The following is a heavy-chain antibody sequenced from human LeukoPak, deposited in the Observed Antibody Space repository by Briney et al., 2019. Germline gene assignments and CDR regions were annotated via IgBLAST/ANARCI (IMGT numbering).Heavy chain of an antibody. CDR1: GFIFSNFW. Sequence: GGSLRLSCAASGFIFSNFWMSWVRQAPGRGLERVANINTDGSEEYYVDSVKGRFIISRDNARNSLYLQMNSLRAEDTAVYYCARDPAAWDYWGQGALVTVSS. D-gene: IGHD6-13*01. CDR3: ARDPAAWDY. V-gene: IGHV3-7*01. CDR2: INTDGSEE. J-gene: IGHJ4*02.